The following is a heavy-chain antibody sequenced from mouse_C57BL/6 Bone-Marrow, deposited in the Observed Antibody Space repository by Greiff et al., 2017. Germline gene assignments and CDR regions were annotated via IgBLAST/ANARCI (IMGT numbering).Heavy chain of an antibody. J-gene: IGHJ1*03. D-gene: IGHD2-3*01. Sequence: QVQLKESGAELVRPGASVTLSCKASGYTFTDYEMHWVKQTPVHGLEWIGAIDPETGGTAYNQKFKGKAILTADKSSSTAYMELRSLTPEDSAVYYCTRGWLPWYFDVWGTGTTVTVSS. CDR2: IDPETGGT. CDR3: TRGWLPWYFDV. CDR1: GYTFTDYE. V-gene: IGHV1-15*01.